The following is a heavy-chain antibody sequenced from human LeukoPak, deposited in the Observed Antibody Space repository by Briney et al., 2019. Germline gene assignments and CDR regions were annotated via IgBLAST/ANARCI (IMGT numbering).Heavy chain of an antibody. CDR1: GFTFSSYA. J-gene: IGHJ3*02. CDR3: AVHMITFGGVIVDAFDI. CDR2: ISGSGGST. D-gene: IGHD3-16*02. Sequence: PGGSLRLSCAASGFTFSSYAMSWVRQAPGKGLEWVSAISGSGGSTYYADSVKGRFTISRDNSKNTLYLQMNSLRAEDTAVYYCAVHMITFGGVIVDAFDIWGQGTMVTVSS. V-gene: IGHV3-23*01.